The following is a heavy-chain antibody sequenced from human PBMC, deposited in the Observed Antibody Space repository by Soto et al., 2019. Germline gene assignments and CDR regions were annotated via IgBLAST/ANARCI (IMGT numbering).Heavy chain of an antibody. CDR1: GGTFSSYT. D-gene: IGHD2-2*01. V-gene: IGHV1-69*04. J-gene: IGHJ4*02. CDR3: ARDLAYCSSTSCLLDY. Sequence: SVKVSCKASGGTFSSYTISWVRQAPGQGLEWMGRIIPILGIANYAQKFQGRVTITADKSTSTAYMELSSLRSEDTAVYYCARDLAYCSSTSCLLDYWGQGTLVTVSS. CDR2: IIPILGIA.